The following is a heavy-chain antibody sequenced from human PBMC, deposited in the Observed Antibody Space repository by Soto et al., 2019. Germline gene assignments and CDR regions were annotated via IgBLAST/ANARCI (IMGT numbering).Heavy chain of an antibody. J-gene: IGHJ4*02. CDR2: ISAYNGNT. CDR3: AREGFGDFLFDY. CDR1: GYTFTSYG. Sequence: QVQLVQSGAEVKKPGASVKVSCKASGYTFTSYGISWVRQAPGQGLEWMGWISAYNGNTNYAQKLQGRVTMTTDTATRTAYMELRRLRSDDTAVYCCAREGFGDFLFDYWGQGTLVTVSS. V-gene: IGHV1-18*01. D-gene: IGHD4-17*01.